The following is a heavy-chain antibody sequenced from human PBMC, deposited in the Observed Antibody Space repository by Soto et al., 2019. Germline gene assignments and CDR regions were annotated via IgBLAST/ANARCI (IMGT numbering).Heavy chain of an antibody. J-gene: IGHJ6*03. CDR3: ARHDYDFWSGYYYYYMDV. V-gene: IGHV4-59*08. CDR1: GGSISSYY. Sequence: ETLSLTCTVSGGSISSYYWSWIRQPPGKGLEWIGYIYYSGSTNYNPSLKSRVTISVDTSKNQFSLKLSSVTAADTAVYYCARHDYDFWSGYYYYYMDVWGKGTTVTVSS. D-gene: IGHD3-3*01. CDR2: IYYSGST.